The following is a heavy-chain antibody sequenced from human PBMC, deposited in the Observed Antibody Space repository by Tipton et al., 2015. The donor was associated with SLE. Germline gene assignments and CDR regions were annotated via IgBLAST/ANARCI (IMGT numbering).Heavy chain of an antibody. J-gene: IGHJ4*02. CDR1: GFTFSNSW. CDR3: ARYSSGSLDS. CDR2: ISDGSST. V-gene: IGHV3-74*01. D-gene: IGHD1-26*01. Sequence: SLRLSCAASGFTFSNSWMHWVRQAPGKGLVWVSRISDGSSTIYADSVKGRFTISRDNAKNTLYLQMNSLRAEDTAVYYCARYSSGSLDSWGQETLVTVSS.